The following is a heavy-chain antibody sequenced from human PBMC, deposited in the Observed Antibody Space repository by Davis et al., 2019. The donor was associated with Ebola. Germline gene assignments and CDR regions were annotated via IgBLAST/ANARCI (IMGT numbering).Heavy chain of an antibody. CDR2: ISSVSNYI. V-gene: IGHV3-21*01. D-gene: IGHD3-3*01. CDR3: GGYY. J-gene: IGHJ4*02. Sequence: GESLKISCAASGFTFSSYSMNWVRQVPGKGLEWVSSISSVSNYIYYADSVKGRFTISRDNAKNSLYLQMNSQRAEDTAVYYCGGYYWGQGTLVTVSS. CDR1: GFTFSSYS.